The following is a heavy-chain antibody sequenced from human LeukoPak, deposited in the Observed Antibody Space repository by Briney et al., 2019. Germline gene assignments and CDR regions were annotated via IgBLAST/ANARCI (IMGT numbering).Heavy chain of an antibody. Sequence: SETLSLTCTVSGGSISSYYWSWIRQPPGKGLEWIAYIYISGSTNYNPSLKSRVTISVDTSKNQFSLKLSSVTAADTAVYYCARSAWGLGFDYWGQGNLVTVSS. CDR2: IYISGST. CDR3: ARSAWGLGFDY. V-gene: IGHV4-59*01. CDR1: GGSISSYY. D-gene: IGHD3-16*01. J-gene: IGHJ4*02.